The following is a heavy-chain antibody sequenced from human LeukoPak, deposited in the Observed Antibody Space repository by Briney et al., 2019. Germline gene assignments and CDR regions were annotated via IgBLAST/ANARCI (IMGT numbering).Heavy chain of an antibody. V-gene: IGHV3-53*01. J-gene: IGHJ4*02. CDR3: AKDQATSGGGLAS. D-gene: IGHD3-16*01. CDR2: MYTGGTT. Sequence: GGSLRLSCAASGFSVSGTHMSWVRQAPGKGLEWVSAMYTGGTTYYADSVQGRFTIYRDNSKNTLYLQMNSLRAEDTAVYYCAKDQATSGGGLASWGQGTLVSVSS. CDR1: GFSVSGTH.